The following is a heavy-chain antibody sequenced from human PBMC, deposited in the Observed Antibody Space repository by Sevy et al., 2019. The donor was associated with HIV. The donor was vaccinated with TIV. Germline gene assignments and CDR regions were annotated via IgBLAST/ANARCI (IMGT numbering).Heavy chain of an antibody. CDR3: AKDPYYYDSSGYADY. CDR2: ISGSGGST. V-gene: IGHV3-23*01. CDR1: GFTFSSYA. Sequence: GGSLRLSCAASGFTFSSYAMSWVRQAPGKGLEWVSAISGSGGSTYYADSVKGRFTISRDNSKNTLYLQMNSLRAEDTAVYYCAKDPYYYDSSGYADYWGQGTLVIVSS. D-gene: IGHD3-22*01. J-gene: IGHJ4*02.